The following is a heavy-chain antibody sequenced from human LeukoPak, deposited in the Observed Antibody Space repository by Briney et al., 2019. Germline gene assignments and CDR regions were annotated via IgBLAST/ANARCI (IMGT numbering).Heavy chain of an antibody. V-gene: IGHV1-69*13. CDR2: IIPIFGTA. CDR3: ARESHDYGDYGRSFDY. Sequence: SVKVSCKASGGTFSSYAISWVRQAPGQGLEWMGGIIPIFGTANYAQKFQGRVTITADESTSTAYMELSSLRSEDTAVYYCARESHDYGDYGRSFDYWGQGTLVTVSS. D-gene: IGHD4-17*01. J-gene: IGHJ4*02. CDR1: GGTFSSYA.